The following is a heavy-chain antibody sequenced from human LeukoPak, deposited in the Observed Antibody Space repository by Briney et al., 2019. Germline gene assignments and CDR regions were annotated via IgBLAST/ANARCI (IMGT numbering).Heavy chain of an antibody. D-gene: IGHD3-3*01. CDR1: GFTFSSYA. CDR2: ISGSGGST. V-gene: IGHV3-23*01. CDR3: AKVVPYYDFWSGYPFDY. Sequence: GGSLRLSCAASGFTFSSYAMSWVRQAPGKRLEWVSAISGSGGSTYYADSVKGRFTISRDNSKNTLYLQMNSLRAEDTAVYYCAKVVPYYDFWSGYPFDYWGQGTLVTVSS. J-gene: IGHJ4*02.